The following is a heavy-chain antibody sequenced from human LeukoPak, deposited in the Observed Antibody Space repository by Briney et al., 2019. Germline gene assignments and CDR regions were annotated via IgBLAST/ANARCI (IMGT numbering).Heavy chain of an antibody. Sequence: GGSLRLSCAASGFTFSSYWMHWVRQAPGKGLVWVSRINSDGSSTSYADSVKGRFTISRDNAKDTLYLQMNSLRAEDTAVYYCASRGSSNAFDIWGQGTMVTVSS. CDR1: GFTFSSYW. CDR3: ASRGSSNAFDI. CDR2: INSDGSST. J-gene: IGHJ3*02. V-gene: IGHV3-74*01. D-gene: IGHD6-6*01.